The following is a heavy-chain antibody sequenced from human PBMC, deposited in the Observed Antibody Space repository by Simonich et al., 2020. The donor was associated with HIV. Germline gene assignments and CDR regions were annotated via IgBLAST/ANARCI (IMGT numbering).Heavy chain of an antibody. V-gene: IGHV4-34*01. J-gene: IGHJ4*02. CDR3: ASRRLWNSSPFDY. D-gene: IGHD6-13*01. Sequence: QVQLQQWGAGLLKPSETLSLTCAVYGGSLINYFWSWTRQPPGKGLEWMGEISHSRITNYNPSLKGRVTISVDTSKNQFSLKVSSVTAADTAVYYCASRRLWNSSPFDYWGQGTLVTVS. CDR2: ISHSRIT. CDR1: GGSLINYF.